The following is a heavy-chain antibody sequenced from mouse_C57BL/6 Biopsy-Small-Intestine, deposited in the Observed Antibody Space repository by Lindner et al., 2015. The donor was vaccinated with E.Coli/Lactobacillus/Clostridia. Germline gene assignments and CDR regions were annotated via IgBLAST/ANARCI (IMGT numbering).Heavy chain of an antibody. Sequence: SVKVSCKASGYRFSNYGISWVRQAPGQGLEWMGWISPYNGNTKYAQKLQGRVTMTTDTSTRTAYMELRSLVSDDTAVYYCARTGYGDYVEGALDTWGQGTMVTVSS. CDR2: ISPYNGNT. J-gene: IGHJ3*01. D-gene: IGHD2-13*01. CDR1: GYRFSNYG. V-gene: IGHV1-66*01. CDR3: ARTGYGDYVEGALDT.